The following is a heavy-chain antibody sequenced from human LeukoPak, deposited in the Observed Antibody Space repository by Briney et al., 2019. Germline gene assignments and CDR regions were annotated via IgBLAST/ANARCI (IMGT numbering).Heavy chain of an antibody. V-gene: IGHV3-23*01. D-gene: IGHD1-1*01. CDR1: GFTFSSYA. CDR3: AKPSNEWMPNWFDP. CDR2: ISGNGGTT. Sequence: GGSLRLSCAASGFTFSSYAMTWVRQAPGRGLEWVSAISGNGGTTYYADSVKGRFTISRDNSKNTLYLQMNSLRAEDTAVYYCAKPSNEWMPNWFDPWGQGTLVTVSS. J-gene: IGHJ5*02.